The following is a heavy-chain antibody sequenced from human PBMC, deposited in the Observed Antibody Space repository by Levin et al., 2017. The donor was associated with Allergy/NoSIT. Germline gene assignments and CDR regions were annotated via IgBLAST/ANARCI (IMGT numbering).Heavy chain of an antibody. CDR1: GFTFSSYG. CDR2: IWYDGSNK. Sequence: SCAASGFTFSSYGMHWVRQAPGKGLEWVAVIWYDGSNKYYADSVKGRFTISRDNSKNTLYLQMNSLRAEDTAVYYCARGGEQQLVQTDFFDYWGQGTLVTVSS. J-gene: IGHJ4*02. CDR3: ARGGEQQLVQTDFFDY. D-gene: IGHD6-13*01. V-gene: IGHV3-33*01.